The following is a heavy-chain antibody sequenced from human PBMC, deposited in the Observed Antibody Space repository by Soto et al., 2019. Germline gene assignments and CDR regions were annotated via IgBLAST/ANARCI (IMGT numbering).Heavy chain of an antibody. CDR2: ISDSGGST. D-gene: IGHD6-6*01. CDR3: AKTRTGFIRSSSDS. V-gene: IGHV3-23*01. Sequence: PGGSLRLSCAASGFTFSDYALNWVRQAPGKGLEWVSVISDSGGSTYYTDSVKGRFTISRDKLKNTLYLQMNSLRAEDTAIYYCAKTRTGFIRSSSDSWGQGTLVTVSS. J-gene: IGHJ4*02. CDR1: GFTFSDYA.